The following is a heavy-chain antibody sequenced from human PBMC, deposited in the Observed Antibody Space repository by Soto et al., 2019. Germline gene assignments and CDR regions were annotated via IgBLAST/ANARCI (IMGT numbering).Heavy chain of an antibody. CDR1: GGSFSGYY. D-gene: IGHD4-17*01. V-gene: IGHV4-34*01. CDR3: ASFRTNDYGDQDYFDY. Sequence: QVQLQQWGAGLLKPSETLSLTCAVYGGSFSGYYWSWIRQPPGKGLEWIGEINHSGSTNYNPSLKSRVTISVDTSKNQFSLQLSSVTAADTAVYYCASFRTNDYGDQDYFDYWGQGTLVTVSS. CDR2: INHSGST. J-gene: IGHJ4*02.